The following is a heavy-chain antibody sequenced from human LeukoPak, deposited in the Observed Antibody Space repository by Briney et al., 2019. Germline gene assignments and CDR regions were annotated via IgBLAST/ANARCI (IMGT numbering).Heavy chain of an antibody. CDR3: ARGPYRITIFGVVIRGYFDY. D-gene: IGHD3-3*01. Sequence: SETLSLTCTVSGGSISSSSYYCSWIRQPPGKGLEWIGEISHSGSTNYNPSLQSRVTISVATSKNLFFQKLSSVPAADTAVYYWARGPYRITIFGVVIRGYFDYWGQGTLVTVSS. CDR2: ISHSGST. J-gene: IGHJ4*02. V-gene: IGHV4-39*07. CDR1: GGSISSSSYY.